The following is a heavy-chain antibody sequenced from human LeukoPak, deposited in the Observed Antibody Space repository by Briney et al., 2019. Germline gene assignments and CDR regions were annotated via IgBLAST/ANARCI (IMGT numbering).Heavy chain of an antibody. Sequence: ASVKVSCKASGYTFTRHYMNWVRQAPGQGLEWMGKINPSSGGTGYAQKFQGRVTMTRDTSTSTVYMELTSLRSEDTAVYYCARGKSDGSGSYSDDYWGQGTLVTVSS. CDR2: INPSSGGT. V-gene: IGHV1-46*01. CDR3: ARGKSDGSGSYSDDY. D-gene: IGHD3-10*01. J-gene: IGHJ4*02. CDR1: GYTFTRHY.